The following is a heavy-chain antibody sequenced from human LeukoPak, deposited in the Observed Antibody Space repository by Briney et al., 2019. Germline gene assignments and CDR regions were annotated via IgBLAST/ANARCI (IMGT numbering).Heavy chain of an antibody. Sequence: GGSLRLSCAASGFTFSSYEMNWVRQAPGKGLEWASYISTSGSIISYADSVKGRFTISRDNAKNSLYLQMNSLRAEDTAVYYCASNLLAFYGSTTWGQGTLVTVSS. J-gene: IGHJ5*02. CDR2: ISTSGSII. V-gene: IGHV3-48*03. CDR3: ASNLLAFYGSTT. CDR1: GFTFSSYE. D-gene: IGHD3-10*01.